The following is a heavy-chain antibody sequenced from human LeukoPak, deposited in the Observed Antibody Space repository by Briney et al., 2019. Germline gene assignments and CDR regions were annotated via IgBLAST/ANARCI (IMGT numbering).Heavy chain of an antibody. D-gene: IGHD2-15*01. CDR1: GFTFSSYA. Sequence: GGSLRLSCAASGFTFSSYAMSWVRQAPGKGLEWVSAISGSGGSTYYADSVKGRFTISRDNSKNTLYLQMNSLRAEDTAVYYCAKCLGYCSGGSCPNLYYFDYWGQGTLVTVSS. CDR2: ISGSGGST. J-gene: IGHJ4*02. CDR3: AKCLGYCSGGSCPNLYYFDY. V-gene: IGHV3-23*01.